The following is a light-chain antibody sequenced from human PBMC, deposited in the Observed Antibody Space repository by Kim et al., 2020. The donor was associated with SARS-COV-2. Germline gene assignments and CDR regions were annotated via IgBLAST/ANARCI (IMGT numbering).Light chain of an antibody. J-gene: IGKJ5*01. V-gene: IGKV3-15*01. CDR3: QQYAYWRA. CDR1: QSISSN. Sequence: SLAHGERATLSYRASQSISSNVAWYQQKPGQAPRVLIYDASARATGIPARFSGSGSGTDFTLTISNVQSEDFAVYYCQQYAYWRAFGQGTRLEIK. CDR2: DAS.